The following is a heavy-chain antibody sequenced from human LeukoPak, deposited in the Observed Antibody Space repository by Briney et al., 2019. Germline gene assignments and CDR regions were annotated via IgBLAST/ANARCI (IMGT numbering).Heavy chain of an antibody. CDR1: GGTLSSYA. D-gene: IGHD1-26*01. J-gene: IGHJ4*02. CDR3: ARSRELTTPFDY. V-gene: IGHV1-69*04. CDR2: IIPILGIA. Sequence: SVKVSCKASGGTLSSYAISWVRQAPGQGLEWMGRIIPILGIANYAQKFQGRVTITADKSTSTAYMELSSLRSEDTAVYYCARSRELTTPFDYWGQGTLVTVSS.